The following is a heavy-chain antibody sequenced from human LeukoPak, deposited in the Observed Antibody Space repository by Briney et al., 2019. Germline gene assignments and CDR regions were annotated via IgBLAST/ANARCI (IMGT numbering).Heavy chain of an antibody. CDR3: ARAAYYDILTGYHHYGMDV. Sequence: GGSLRLSCAASGFTFSSYDTHWVRQATGKGLEWVSAIGTAGDTYYPGSVKGRFTISRENAKNSLYLQMNSLRAGDTAVYYCARAAYYDILTGYHHYGMDVWGQGTTVTVSS. V-gene: IGHV3-13*01. CDR2: IGTAGDT. D-gene: IGHD3-9*01. J-gene: IGHJ6*02. CDR1: GFTFSSYD.